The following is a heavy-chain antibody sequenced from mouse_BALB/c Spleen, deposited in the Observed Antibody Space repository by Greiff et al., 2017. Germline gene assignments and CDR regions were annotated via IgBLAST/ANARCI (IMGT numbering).Heavy chain of an antibody. CDR3: ARSPIYDYYAMDY. J-gene: IGHJ4*01. Sequence: QVQLQQPGAELVKPGASVKLSYKASGYTFTSYWMHWVKQRPGQGLEWIGEINPSNGRTNYNEKFKSKATLTVDKSSSTAYMQLSSLTSEDSAVYYCARSPIYDYYAMDYWGQGTSVTVSS. V-gene: IGHV1S81*02. CDR2: INPSNGRT. D-gene: IGHD1-1*01. CDR1: GYTFTSYW.